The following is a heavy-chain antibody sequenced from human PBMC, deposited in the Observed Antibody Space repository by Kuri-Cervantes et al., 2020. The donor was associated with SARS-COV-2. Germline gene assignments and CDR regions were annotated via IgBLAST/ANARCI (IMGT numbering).Heavy chain of an antibody. CDR2: IYPGDSDT. J-gene: IGHJ4*02. Sequence: GESLKISCKGPGYSFSDYWIGWVRQMPGKGLEWMGIIYPGDSDTRYRPSFQGRVTISADTSIGTAYLRWSSLRASDTAIYYCARAVSGVSNPYYFDYWGPGTLVTVSS. CDR3: ARAVSGVSNPYYFDY. V-gene: IGHV5-51*01. D-gene: IGHD3-10*01. CDR1: GYSFSDYW.